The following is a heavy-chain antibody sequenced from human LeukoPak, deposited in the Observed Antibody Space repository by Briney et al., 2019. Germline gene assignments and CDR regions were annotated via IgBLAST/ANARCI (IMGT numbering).Heavy chain of an antibody. Sequence: PGGSLRLSCVVSGFTFSNYGMNWVRQAPGKGLEWVAFIRYDGSNKYYADSVKGRFTISRDNSKNTLYLQMNSLRAEDTAVYYCAKDSGMVRGVTTNYYYYYYMDVWGKGTTVTISS. V-gene: IGHV3-30*02. J-gene: IGHJ6*03. CDR3: AKDSGMVRGVTTNYYYYYYMDV. CDR1: GFTFSNYG. CDR2: IRYDGSNK. D-gene: IGHD3-10*01.